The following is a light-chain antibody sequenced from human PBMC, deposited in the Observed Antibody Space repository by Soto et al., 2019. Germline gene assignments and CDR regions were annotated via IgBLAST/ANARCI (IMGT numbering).Light chain of an antibody. CDR3: ASWDASLNGV. CDR1: SSNVGSHT. Sequence: QLVLTQPPSASGTPGQRVTISCSGSSSNVGSHTVNWYQQVPGTAPKLLIYDNNRRPSGVPDRFSGSKSATSASLAISGLQSDDEADYYCASWDASLNGVFGGGTKVTVL. CDR2: DNN. V-gene: IGLV1-44*01. J-gene: IGLJ2*01.